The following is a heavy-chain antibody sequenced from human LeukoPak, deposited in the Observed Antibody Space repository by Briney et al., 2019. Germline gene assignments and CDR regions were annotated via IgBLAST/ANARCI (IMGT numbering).Heavy chain of an antibody. J-gene: IGHJ3*02. CDR2: INPNSGGT. V-gene: IGHV1-2*06. Sequence: ATVKISCKVSGYTFTDYYMHWVRQAPGQGLEWMGRINPNSGGTNYAQKFQGRVTMTRDTSSSTGYMELRRLRSDDTAVYYCASGETLIWGQGTKVTVSS. CDR3: ASGETLI. CDR1: GYTFTDYY.